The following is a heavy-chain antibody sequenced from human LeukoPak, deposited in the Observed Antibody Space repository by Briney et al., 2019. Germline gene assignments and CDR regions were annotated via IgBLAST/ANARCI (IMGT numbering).Heavy chain of an antibody. D-gene: IGHD4-17*01. J-gene: IGHJ3*02. CDR2: ISGSGGST. Sequence: AGSLRLSCAASGFTLSSYAMSWVRQAPGRGLDWVSCISGSGGSTYYADSVKGRFTISRDNSKNTLYLQMNSLRAEDPAVYFCAKLFLYGDYVKPQAFDIGGQGTMVTVSS. CDR3: AKLFLYGDYVKPQAFDI. CDR1: GFTLSSYA. V-gene: IGHV3-23*01.